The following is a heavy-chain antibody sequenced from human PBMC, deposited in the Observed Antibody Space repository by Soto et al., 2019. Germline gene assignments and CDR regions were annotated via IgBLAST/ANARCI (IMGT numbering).Heavy chain of an antibody. D-gene: IGHD3-22*01. CDR2: IFQTGST. V-gene: IGHV4-30-2*01. J-gene: IGHJ4*02. CDR1: GDSVSSGDWS. Sequence: LSLTCAVTGDSVSSGDWSWTWIRQPPGKGLEWIGNIFQTGSTNYNPSLKSRLTLSIDTSKNQFSLRLSSVTAADTAIYYCARDRRSYYLDSSGLDFWGQGTLVTVSS. CDR3: ARDRRSYYLDSSGLDF.